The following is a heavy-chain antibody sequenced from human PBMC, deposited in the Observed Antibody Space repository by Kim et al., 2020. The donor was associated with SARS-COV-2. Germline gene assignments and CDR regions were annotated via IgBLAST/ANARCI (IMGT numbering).Heavy chain of an antibody. V-gene: IGHV3-30-3*01. J-gene: IGHJ4*02. D-gene: IGHD2-8*01. CDR2: ISYDGSNK. CDR1: GFTFSSYA. Sequence: GGSLRLSCAASGFTFSSYAMHWVRQAPGKGLEWVAVISYDGSNKYYADSVKGRFTISRDNSKNTLYLQMNSLRAEDTAVYYCAALYSEDYWGQGTLVTVSS. CDR3: AALYSEDY.